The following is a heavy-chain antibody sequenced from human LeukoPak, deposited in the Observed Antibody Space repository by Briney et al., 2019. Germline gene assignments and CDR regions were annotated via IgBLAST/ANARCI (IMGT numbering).Heavy chain of an antibody. Sequence: PGGSLRLSCAASGFTFSSFGMHWVRQAPGKGLEWVTFIRYDGGNKYYTDSVKGRFTISRDDAKNTLYLQMNSLRVEDTAIYYCTTIRPGYWGQGTLVTVSP. D-gene: IGHD5-12*01. CDR3: TTIRPGY. CDR2: IRYDGGNK. CDR1: GFTFSSFG. V-gene: IGHV3-30*02. J-gene: IGHJ4*02.